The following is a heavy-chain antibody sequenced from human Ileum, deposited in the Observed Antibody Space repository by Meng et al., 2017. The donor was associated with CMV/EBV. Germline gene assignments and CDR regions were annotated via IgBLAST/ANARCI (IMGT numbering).Heavy chain of an antibody. V-gene: IGHV4-61*01. Sequence: SETLSLTCTVSGGPVNTGSSYWSWIRQSPGKGLEWIGHVFYIGKTNHNPSLKSRVSMSIDPSKNQFSLRLTSVTPADTALYYWARDVVYPYYFDSWGQGIPVTVSS. CDR1: GGPVNTGSSY. CDR3: ARDVVYPYYFDS. J-gene: IGHJ4*02. CDR2: VFYIGKT. D-gene: IGHD1-14*01.